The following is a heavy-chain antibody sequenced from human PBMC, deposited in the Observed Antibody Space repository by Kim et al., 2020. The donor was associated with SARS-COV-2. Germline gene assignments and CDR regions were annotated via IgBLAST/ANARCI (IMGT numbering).Heavy chain of an antibody. CDR2: ITNDGSRT. J-gene: IGHJ4*02. D-gene: IGHD2-8*01. Sequence: GGSLRLSCAASGFTFSSDWMHWVRQTPEKGLVWVSGITNDGSRTFYADSVKGRFTISRDNAKNTLYLQMNNLGAEDTAMYFCSPVDGLWGQGTLVTVSS. CDR1: GFTFSSDW. V-gene: IGHV3-74*01. CDR3: SPVDGL.